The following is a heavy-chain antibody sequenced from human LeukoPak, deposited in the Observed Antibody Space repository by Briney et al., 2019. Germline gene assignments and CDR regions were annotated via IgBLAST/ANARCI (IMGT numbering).Heavy chain of an antibody. CDR2: IYTSGST. CDR3: ARVKQVNGGWHRGPLYYFDY. Sequence: SETLSLTCTVSGGSLSSYYWSWIRQPAGKGLEWIGRIYTSGSTNYNPSLKSRVTMSVDTSKNQFSLKLSTVTPADTAVYYCARVKQVNGGWHRGPLYYFDYWGQGTLVTVSS. V-gene: IGHV4-4*07. J-gene: IGHJ4*02. CDR1: GGSLSSYY. D-gene: IGHD6-19*01.